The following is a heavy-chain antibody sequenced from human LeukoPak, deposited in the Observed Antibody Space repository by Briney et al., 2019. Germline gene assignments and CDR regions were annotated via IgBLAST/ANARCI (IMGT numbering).Heavy chain of an antibody. CDR1: GASITSSSYC. Sequence: PSETLSLTCTVSGASITSSSYCWGWIRQPPGKGLEWIGSICYSGSTYYNASLKSRVTISVDTSRTHFSLKLSSVTAADTAVYYCAREIQPWSQGTLVTVSS. CDR2: ICYSGST. D-gene: IGHD1-1*01. J-gene: IGHJ5*02. V-gene: IGHV4-39*02. CDR3: AREIQP.